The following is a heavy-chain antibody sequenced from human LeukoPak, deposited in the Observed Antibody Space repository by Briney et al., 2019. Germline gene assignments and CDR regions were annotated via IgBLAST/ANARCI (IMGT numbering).Heavy chain of an antibody. CDR2: ISSSSSYI. Sequence: GGSLRLSCAASGSTFSSYSMNWVRQAPGKGLEWVSSISSSSSYIYYADSVKGRFTISRDNAKNSLYLQMNSLRAEDTAVYYCARDADYDFWSGYGYYYGMDVWGQGTTVTVPS. D-gene: IGHD3-3*01. J-gene: IGHJ6*02. CDR3: ARDADYDFWSGYGYYYGMDV. V-gene: IGHV3-21*01. CDR1: GSTFSSYS.